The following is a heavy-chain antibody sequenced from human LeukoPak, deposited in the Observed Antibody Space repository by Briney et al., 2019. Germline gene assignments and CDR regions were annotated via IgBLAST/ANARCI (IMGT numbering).Heavy chain of an antibody. CDR3: ATDVDMVTGALDI. D-gene: IGHD5-18*01. V-gene: IGHV1-46*01. Sequence: ASVKVSCKASGYTLTTYYMHWVRQAPGQRLEWVGIIIPSGGTTTYAQRFQGRVTISLDTSKNQLSLKLSSVTAADTAVYYCATDVDMVTGALDIWGQGTMVTVSS. CDR1: GYTLTTYY. CDR2: IIPSGGTT. J-gene: IGHJ3*02.